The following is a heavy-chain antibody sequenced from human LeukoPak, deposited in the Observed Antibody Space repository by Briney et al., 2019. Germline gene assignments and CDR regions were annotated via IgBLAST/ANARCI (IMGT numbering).Heavy chain of an antibody. Sequence: AAVTVSFMASGCTFTSYYLLWVRRTPGQGRAEMGWIAPKRGCTYYSQRSQGRVTLTRDTTMSTLYLELSTLRSDDTAIYYSARFPPRYSGSRDYWGQGTLITVSS. CDR2: IAPKRGCT. D-gene: IGHD1-26*01. CDR3: ARFPPRYSGSRDY. J-gene: IGHJ4*02. V-gene: IGHV1-2*02. CDR1: GCTFTSYY.